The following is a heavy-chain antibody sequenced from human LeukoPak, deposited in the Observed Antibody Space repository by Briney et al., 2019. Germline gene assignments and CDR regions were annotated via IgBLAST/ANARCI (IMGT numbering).Heavy chain of an antibody. CDR3: ARDEGSSGYQLLHYFDY. CDR2: IKQDGSEK. J-gene: IGHJ4*02. V-gene: IGHV3-7*01. Sequence: GGSLRLSCAASGFTFSSYWMSWVRQAPGKGLEWVANIKQDGSEKYYVDSVKGRFTISRDNAKNSLYLQMNSLRAEDTAVYYCARDEGSSGYQLLHYFDYWSQGTLVTVSS. D-gene: IGHD3-22*01. CDR1: GFTFSSYW.